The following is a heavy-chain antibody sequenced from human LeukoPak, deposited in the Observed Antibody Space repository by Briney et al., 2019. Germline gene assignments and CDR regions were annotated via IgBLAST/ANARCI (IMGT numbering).Heavy chain of an antibody. Sequence: SQTLSLTCTVSGGSISSGSYYWGWIRPPPGKGLEWIGSIYYSGSTYYNPSLKSRVTISVDTSKNQCSLKLSSVTAADTAVYYCARLRAVLLLVYYYYMDVWDKGTTVTVSS. V-gene: IGHV4-39*01. CDR2: IYYSGST. J-gene: IGHJ6*03. CDR1: GGSISSGSYY. D-gene: IGHD2-15*01. CDR3: ARLRAVLLLVYYYYMDV.